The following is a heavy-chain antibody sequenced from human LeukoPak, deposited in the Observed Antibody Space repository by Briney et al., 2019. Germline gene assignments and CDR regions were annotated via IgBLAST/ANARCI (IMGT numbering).Heavy chain of an antibody. CDR3: ARGAGGTSGDYYYYYGMDV. J-gene: IGHJ6*02. D-gene: IGHD1-14*01. V-gene: IGHV1-8*01. Sequence: ASVKVSCKASGYTFTGYDINWVRQATGQGLEWMGWMNPNSGNTGYAQKFQGRVTMTRNASISTAYMELSSLRSEDTAVYYCARGAGGTSGDYYYYYGMDVWGQGTTVTVSS. CDR2: MNPNSGNT. CDR1: GYTFTGYD.